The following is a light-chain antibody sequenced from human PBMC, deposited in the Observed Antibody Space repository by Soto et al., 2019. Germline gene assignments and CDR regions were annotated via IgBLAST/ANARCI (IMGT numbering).Light chain of an antibody. V-gene: IGLV1-44*01. CDR2: DLN. CDR3: STWDDSLNGGV. J-gene: IGLJ3*02. Sequence: QSVLTQPPSASGTPGQRVSISCSGSSSNIGDRDVDWYQQVPGTAPKLLIYDLNQRPSGVPDRFSASKSGASASLAISGLQFEDEAVYYCSTWDDSLNGGVFGGGTKVTVL. CDR1: SSNIGDRD.